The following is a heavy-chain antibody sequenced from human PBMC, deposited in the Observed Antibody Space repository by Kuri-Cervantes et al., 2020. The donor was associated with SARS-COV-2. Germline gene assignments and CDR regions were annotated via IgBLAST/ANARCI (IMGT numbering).Heavy chain of an antibody. CDR3: ARDWEDYFDY. D-gene: IGHD1-26*01. Sequence: SVKGSCKASGCTFSSYAISWVRQVPGQGLEWMGGIIPIFGTANYAQKFQGRVTITADESTSTAYLELSSLRSEETAVYYCARDWEDYFDYWGQGTLVTVSS. J-gene: IGHJ4*02. CDR2: IIPIFGTA. CDR1: GCTFSSYA. V-gene: IGHV1-69*13.